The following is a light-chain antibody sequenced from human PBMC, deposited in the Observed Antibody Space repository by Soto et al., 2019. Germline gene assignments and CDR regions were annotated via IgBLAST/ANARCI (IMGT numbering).Light chain of an antibody. CDR1: QSVSSN. V-gene: IGKV3-15*01. CDR3: QQYNNWPPLT. J-gene: IGKJ4*01. CDR2: GAS. Sequence: EIVMTQSPATLSVSPGERATLSCRASQSVSSNLAWYQQKPGQAPRLLIYGASTRATGIPARFSGSGSGTAFTLTISSLQSEDFAVYYCQQYNNWPPLTFGGGTKVGIK.